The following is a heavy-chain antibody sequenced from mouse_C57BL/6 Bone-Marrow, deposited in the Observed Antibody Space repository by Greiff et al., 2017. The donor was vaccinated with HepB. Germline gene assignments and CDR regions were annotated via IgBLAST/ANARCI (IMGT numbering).Heavy chain of an antibody. CDR3: ARALTGTDGFYAMGY. CDR2: ISNGGGST. Sequence: EVKLMESGGGLVQPGGSLKLSCAASGFTFSDYYMYWVRQTPEKRLEWVAYISNGGGSTYYPDTVKGRCTISRDNAKNTLYLQLSRLKSEDTAMYYCARALTGTDGFYAMGYWGQGTSVTVSS. V-gene: IGHV5-12*01. J-gene: IGHJ4*01. CDR1: GFTFSDYY. D-gene: IGHD4-1*01.